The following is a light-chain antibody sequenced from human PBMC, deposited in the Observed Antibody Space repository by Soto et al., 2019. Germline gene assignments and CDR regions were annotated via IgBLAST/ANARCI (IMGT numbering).Light chain of an antibody. J-gene: IGKJ3*01. Sequence: EIVLTQSPGTLSLSPGQSATLSCRASQSVSSSYLAWYQQKPGQAPRLLIYGASSRATGIPDRFSGSGSGTDFTLTISRLEPEDFAVYYWQQYGSSTAFGPGTKVDIK. CDR3: QQYGSSTA. CDR2: GAS. V-gene: IGKV3-20*01. CDR1: QSVSSSY.